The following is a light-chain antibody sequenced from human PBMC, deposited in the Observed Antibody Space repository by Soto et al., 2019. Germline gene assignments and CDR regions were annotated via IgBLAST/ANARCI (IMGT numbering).Light chain of an antibody. J-gene: IGKJ5*01. CDR1: QSVDDSH. V-gene: IGKV3D-20*02. CDR2: GAS. Sequence: EIGLTQSPGTVSLSPGDRATLSCRASQSVDDSHLAWYQLRPGQAPRLLIYGASTRATGIPDRFSGSGSGTDFTLTISSLEPEDFAVYYCQQRSDWAISFGQGTRLE. CDR3: QQRSDWAIS.